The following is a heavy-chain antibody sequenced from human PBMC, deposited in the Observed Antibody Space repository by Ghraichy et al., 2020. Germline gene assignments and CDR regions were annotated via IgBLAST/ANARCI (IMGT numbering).Heavy chain of an antibody. J-gene: IGHJ1*01. Sequence: SQTLSLTCAIYGDSVSSNSATWNWIRQSPSGGLECLGRTYYRSKWYNEYAVSVKSRITINADTAKNQVSLQLNSVTPEDTAVYYCARSGSYLEYLQHWGQGTLVTVSS. D-gene: IGHD1-26*01. V-gene: IGHV6-1*01. CDR3: ARSGSYLEYLQH. CDR2: TYYRSKWYN. CDR1: GDSVSSNSAT.